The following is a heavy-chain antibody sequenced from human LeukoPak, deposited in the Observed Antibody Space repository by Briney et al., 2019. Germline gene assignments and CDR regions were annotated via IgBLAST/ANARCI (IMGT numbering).Heavy chain of an antibody. Sequence: ASVKVSCKVSGYTLTELSMHWVRQAPGKGLEWMGGFDPEDGDTIYAQKFQGRVTMTEDASTDTAYMELSSLRSEDTAVYYCARDQVPLSPFNWFDPWGQGTLVTVSS. V-gene: IGHV1-24*01. CDR1: GYTLTELS. CDR2: FDPEDGDT. J-gene: IGHJ5*02. CDR3: ARDQVPLSPFNWFDP.